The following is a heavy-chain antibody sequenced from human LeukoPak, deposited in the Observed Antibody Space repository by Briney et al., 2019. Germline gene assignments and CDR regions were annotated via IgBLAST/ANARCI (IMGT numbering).Heavy chain of an antibody. CDR2: ISGSGSVI. Sequence: PGGSLRLSCAASGFTVSDHHMDWVRQAPGKGLEWISYISGSGSVIHYADSVKGRFTISRDNAKNSLSLQMDSLRVEDTAVYYCARKLGRTTYFDYWGQGTLVTVSS. CDR1: GFTVSDHH. CDR3: ARKLGRTTYFDY. J-gene: IGHJ4*02. D-gene: IGHD1-26*01. V-gene: IGHV3-11*04.